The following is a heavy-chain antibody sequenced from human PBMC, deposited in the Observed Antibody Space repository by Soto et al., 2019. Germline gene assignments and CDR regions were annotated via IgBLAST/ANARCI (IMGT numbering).Heavy chain of an antibody. CDR3: ASYGSGSYSFVY. Sequence: SETLSLTCTVSGHSMSNTDYFWGWIRQTPWSDLQWIGSLFYTGHTYYNPSLLSRVTISADTSKNQFFLRLTSVTAADTGVYSCASYGSGSYSFVYWGQGTLVNVSS. CDR1: GHSMSNTDYF. D-gene: IGHD3-10*01. J-gene: IGHJ4*02. CDR2: LFYTGHT. V-gene: IGHV4-39*01.